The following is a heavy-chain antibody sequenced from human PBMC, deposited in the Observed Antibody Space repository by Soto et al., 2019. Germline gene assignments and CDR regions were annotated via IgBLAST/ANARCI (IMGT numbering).Heavy chain of an antibody. D-gene: IGHD3-16*01. V-gene: IGHV1-18*01. CDR1: GYIFVNYG. J-gene: IGHJ6*01. CDR2: ISPYTGNT. CDR3: VMVDNYVTPTPQDV. Sequence: QVQLVQSGDEVKKPGASVKVSCKASGYIFVNYGIAWLRQAPGQGLAWMGWISPYTGNTHSATKVQGRLTMTTDTSTSTAYMDLGSLTSDDTAVYYCVMVDNYVTPTPQDVWGQGTTVTVSS.